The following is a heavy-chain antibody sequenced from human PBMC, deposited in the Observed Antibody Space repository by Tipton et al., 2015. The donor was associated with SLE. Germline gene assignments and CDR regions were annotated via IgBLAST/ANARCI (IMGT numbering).Heavy chain of an antibody. CDR1: GGSINSHY. D-gene: IGHD6-6*01. CDR2: IYYSGST. V-gene: IGHV4-59*11. CDR3: ARGESRSYIAARLGFDY. Sequence: TLSLTCSVSGGSINSHYWSWIRQPPGKGLEWIGYIYYSGSTNYNPSLKSRVTISVDTSKNQFSLKLSSVTAAGTAVYYCARGESRSYIAARLGFDYWGQGTLATVSS. J-gene: IGHJ4*02.